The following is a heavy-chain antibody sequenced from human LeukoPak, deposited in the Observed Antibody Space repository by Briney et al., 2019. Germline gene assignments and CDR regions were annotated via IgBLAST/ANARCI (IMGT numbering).Heavy chain of an antibody. CDR1: GFTFSSYS. Sequence: PGGSLRLSCAASGFTFSSYSMNWVRQAPGKGLEWVSSISSSSSYIYYADSVKGRFTISRDNAKNSLYLQMNSLRAEDTAVYCCARDLYYDILTGYSPPFDYWGQGTLVTVSS. V-gene: IGHV3-21*01. CDR3: ARDLYYDILTGYSPPFDY. D-gene: IGHD3-9*01. J-gene: IGHJ4*02. CDR2: ISSSSSYI.